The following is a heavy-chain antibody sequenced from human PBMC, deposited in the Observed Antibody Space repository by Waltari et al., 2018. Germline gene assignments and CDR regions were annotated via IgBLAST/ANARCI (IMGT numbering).Heavy chain of an antibody. CDR2: MYPGDSYT. V-gene: IGHV5-51*01. J-gene: IGHJ5*02. D-gene: IGHD6-25*01. CDR3: AKGGIPNWFDP. CDR1: GYRFSSDW. Sequence: EVQLVQSGAEVKKPGESLKISCKASGYRFSSDWIVWVRQMPGTGLEWLGMMYPGDSYTRYSPSFEGQVTISSDKFINTAYLMLKSLKTSDTAMYYCAKGGIPNWFDPLGPGNPGHRLL.